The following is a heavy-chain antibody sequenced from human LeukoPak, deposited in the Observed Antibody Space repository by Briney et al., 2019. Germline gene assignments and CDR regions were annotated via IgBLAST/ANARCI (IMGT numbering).Heavy chain of an antibody. D-gene: IGHD4-17*01. CDR3: ARGDYGDLGAFDI. CDR1: GXSISSGDDY. V-gene: IGHV4-30-4*01. Sequence: SETLSLTCTVSGXSISSGDDYWSWIRQPPGKGLEWIGYIYYSGSTYYNPSLKSRVTISGDTSNNQFSLKLSSVTATDTAVYYCARGDYGDLGAFDIWGQGTMVTVSS. J-gene: IGHJ3*02. CDR2: IYYSGST.